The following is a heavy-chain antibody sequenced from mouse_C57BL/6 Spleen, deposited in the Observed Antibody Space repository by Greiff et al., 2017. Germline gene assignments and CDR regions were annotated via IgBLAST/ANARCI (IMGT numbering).Heavy chain of an antibody. V-gene: IGHV1-80*01. J-gene: IGHJ4*01. CDR1: GYAFSSYW. CDR2: IYPGDGDT. CDR3: ARRSGPADYYAMDY. Sequence: VQGVESGAELVKPGASVKISCKASGYAFSSYWMNWVKQRPGKGLEWIGQIYPGDGDTNYNGKFKGKATLTADKSSSTAYMQLSSLTSEDSAVYFCARRSGPADYYAMDYWGQGTSVTVSS. D-gene: IGHD3-2*02.